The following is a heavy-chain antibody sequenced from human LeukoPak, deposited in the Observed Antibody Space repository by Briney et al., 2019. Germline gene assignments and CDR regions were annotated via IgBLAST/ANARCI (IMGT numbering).Heavy chain of an antibody. Sequence: GGSLRLSCAASGFTFSSYAMGWVRQAPGKGLEWVSAISGSGGSTYYADSVKGRFTISRDNSKNTLYLQMNSLRAEDTAVYYCAREASGCSGYSLRFFDYWGQGTLVTVSS. CDR1: GFTFSSYA. D-gene: IGHD5-12*01. V-gene: IGHV3-23*01. CDR2: ISGSGGST. CDR3: AREASGCSGYSLRFFDY. J-gene: IGHJ4*02.